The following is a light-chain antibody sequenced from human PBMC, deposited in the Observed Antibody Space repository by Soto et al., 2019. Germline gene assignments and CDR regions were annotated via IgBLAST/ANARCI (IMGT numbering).Light chain of an antibody. CDR3: QQCCTTPFT. V-gene: IGKV3-20*01. CDR1: NQASYSS. CDR2: RAS. J-gene: IGKJ3*01. Sequence: LWSQFSRPLSLSPGHTATLSCRAANQASYSSLAWYQQEPGKAPRLLIHRASTWPAGIPARFSGSGSGTDFTLTISSMEPEDFAVYYCQQCCTTPFTFGQGTKVDI.